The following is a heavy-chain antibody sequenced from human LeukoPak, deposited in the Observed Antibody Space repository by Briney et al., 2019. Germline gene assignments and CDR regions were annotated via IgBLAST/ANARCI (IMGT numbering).Heavy chain of an antibody. CDR1: GYTCTSYG. CDR3: ARDKVDYDFWSGYLTRYYYYGMDV. V-gene: IGHV1-18*01. J-gene: IGHJ6*02. Sequence: GSSVKVSCKASGYTCTSYGISWVRQAPGQGLEWMGWISAYNGNTNYAQKLQGRVTMTTDTSTSTAYMELRSLRSDDTAVYYCARDKVDYDFWSGYLTRYYYYGMDVWGQGTTVTVSS. D-gene: IGHD3-3*01. CDR2: ISAYNGNT.